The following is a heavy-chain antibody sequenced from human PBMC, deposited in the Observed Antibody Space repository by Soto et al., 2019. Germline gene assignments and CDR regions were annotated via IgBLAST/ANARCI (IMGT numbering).Heavy chain of an antibody. CDR1: GFTFSSYA. Sequence: EVQLLESGGGLVQPGGSLRLSCVASGFTFSSYAMSWVRQAPGKGLEWVSAISGSGGSTYYADSVKGRFPISRDNSKNTLYRQLNSLRAEDTAVYYCAKAPGVPALDHYMDGGGKGTTVTVSS. D-gene: IGHD2-2*01. J-gene: IGHJ6*03. CDR2: ISGSGGST. V-gene: IGHV3-23*01. CDR3: AKAPGVPALDHYMDG.